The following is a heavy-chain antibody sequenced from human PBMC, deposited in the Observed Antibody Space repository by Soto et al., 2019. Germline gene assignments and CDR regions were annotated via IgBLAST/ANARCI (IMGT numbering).Heavy chain of an antibody. CDR2: MNPNSGNT. CDR1: GYTFTSYD. Sequence: ASVKVSCKASGYTFTSYDINWVRQATGQGPEWMGWMNPNSGNTGYAQKFQGRVTMTRNTSISTAYMELSSLRSEDTAVYYCARAGSSGWYYYYGMDVWGQGTTVTVSS. V-gene: IGHV1-8*01. D-gene: IGHD6-19*01. J-gene: IGHJ6*02. CDR3: ARAGSSGWYYYYGMDV.